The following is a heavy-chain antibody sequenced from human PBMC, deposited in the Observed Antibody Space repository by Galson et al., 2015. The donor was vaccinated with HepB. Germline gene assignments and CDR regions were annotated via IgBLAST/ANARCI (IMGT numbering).Heavy chain of an antibody. J-gene: IGHJ4*02. Sequence: SLRLSCAASGFTFNKFAMTWVRQAPQAPGEGLEWVSSISSDAVNRYYTDSLKGRFTISSDNSKSTLYLQMHSLRAEDTAVYYCAKTTYGGSGKPYYFDSWGQGTLVTVSS. V-gene: IGHV3-23*01. CDR3: AKTTYGGSGKPYYFDS. D-gene: IGHD4-23*01. CDR2: ISSDAVNR. CDR1: GFTFNKFA.